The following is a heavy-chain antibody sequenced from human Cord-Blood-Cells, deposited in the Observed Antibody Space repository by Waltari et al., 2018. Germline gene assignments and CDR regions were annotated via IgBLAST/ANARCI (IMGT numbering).Heavy chain of an antibody. D-gene: IGHD3-10*01. J-gene: IGHJ3*02. Sequence: QVQLQQWGAGLLKPSETLSLTCAVYGGSFSGYYWSWIRKPPGKGLEWIGEINHSGSTNYNPSLKSRVTISVDTSKNQFSLKLSSVTAADTAVYYCASAMVRGVGHAFDIWGQGTMVTVSS. V-gene: IGHV4-34*01. CDR2: INHSGST. CDR1: GGSFSGYY. CDR3: ASAMVRGVGHAFDI.